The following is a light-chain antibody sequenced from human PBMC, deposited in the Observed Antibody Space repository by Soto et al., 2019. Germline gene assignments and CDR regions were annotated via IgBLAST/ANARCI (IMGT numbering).Light chain of an antibody. CDR3: QQYNNWPRT. V-gene: IGKV3-15*01. CDR2: GAS. Sequence: EIVMTQSPATLSVSPGERATLSCRASQSVSRNLAGYQQKPGQATRLLIYGASTRATGIPARFSGIGCGTEFTLTISSQQSEDVAVYYCQQYNNWPRTFGQGTKVEIK. CDR1: QSVSRN. J-gene: IGKJ1*01.